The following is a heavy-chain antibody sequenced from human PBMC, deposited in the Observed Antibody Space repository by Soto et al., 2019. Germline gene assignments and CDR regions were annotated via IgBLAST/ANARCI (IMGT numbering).Heavy chain of an antibody. Sequence: SETLSLTCTVSGGSISTNYWSWIRQPPGKGLEWIGYISSSGYTNYNASLKSRITISIDTSKNQFSLELTSVTAADTAVYYCASLHGARFDPWGQGTLVTVS. D-gene: IGHD4-17*01. CDR1: GGSISTNY. J-gene: IGHJ5*02. CDR3: ASLHGARFDP. V-gene: IGHV4-4*08. CDR2: ISSSGYT.